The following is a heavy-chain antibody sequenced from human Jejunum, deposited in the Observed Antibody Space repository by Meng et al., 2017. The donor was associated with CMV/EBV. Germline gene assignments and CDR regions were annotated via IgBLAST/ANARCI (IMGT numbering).Heavy chain of an antibody. V-gene: IGHV3-74*01. CDR1: LSLSSYW. D-gene: IGHD5-18*01. Sequence: LSLSSYWMHWVRQAPGKGLVWVSRINSDGSTKNYADSVKGRFTISRDNAKNTLYLQMNRLRAEDTAVYYCARGKCQSVGIVYSYFDPWGQGALVTVSS. J-gene: IGHJ5*02. CDR2: INSDGSTK. CDR3: ARGKCQSVGIVYSYFDP.